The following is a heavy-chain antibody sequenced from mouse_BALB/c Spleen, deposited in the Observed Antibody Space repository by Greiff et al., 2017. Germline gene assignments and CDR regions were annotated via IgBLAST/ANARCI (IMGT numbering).Heavy chain of an antibody. J-gene: IGHJ2*01. CDR2: VNPNNGGT. D-gene: IGHD1-1*01. CDR3: AREDTTVKDY. Sequence: EVQLQQPGSELVRPGASVKLSCKASGYTFTGYYMHWVKQSHGKSLEWIGRVNPNNGGTSYNQKFKGKAILTVDKSSSTAYMELRSLTSEDSAVYYCAREDTTVKDYWGQGTTLTVSS. CDR1: GYTFTGYY. V-gene: IGHV1-26*01.